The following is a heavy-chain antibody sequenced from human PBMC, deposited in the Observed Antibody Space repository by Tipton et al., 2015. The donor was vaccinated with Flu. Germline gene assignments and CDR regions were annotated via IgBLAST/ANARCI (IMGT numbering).Heavy chain of an antibody. J-gene: IGHJ3*02. V-gene: IGHV4-38-2*02. D-gene: IGHD4-17*01. CDR2: IYHSGST. CDR3: ARDPLDYGDYGYAFDI. Sequence: LRLSCAVSGYSISSGYYWGWIRQPPGKGLEWIGSIYHSGSTYYNPSLKSRVTISVDTSKNQFSLKLSSVTAADTAVYYCARDPLDYGDYGYAFDIWGQGTMVTVSS. CDR1: GYSISSGYY.